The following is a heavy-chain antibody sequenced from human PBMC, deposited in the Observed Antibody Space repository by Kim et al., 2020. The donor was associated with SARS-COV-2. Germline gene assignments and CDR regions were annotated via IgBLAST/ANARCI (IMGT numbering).Heavy chain of an antibody. J-gene: IGHJ4*02. D-gene: IGHD6-13*01. CDR3: ARGGCSSSWCPDC. CDR2: INHSGST. V-gene: IGHV4-34*01. Sequence: SETLSLTCAVYGGSFSGYYWSWIRQPPGKGLEWIGEINHSGSTNYNPSLKSRVTISVDTSKNQFSLKLSSVTAADTAVYYCARGGCSSSWCPDCWGQGT. CDR1: GGSFSGYY.